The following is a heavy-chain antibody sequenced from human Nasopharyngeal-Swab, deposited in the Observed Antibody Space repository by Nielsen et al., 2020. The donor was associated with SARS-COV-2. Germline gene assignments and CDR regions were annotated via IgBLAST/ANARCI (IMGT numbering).Heavy chain of an antibody. V-gene: IGHV3-23*01. Sequence: WIRQPPGKGLEWVSAISGSGGSTYYADSVKGRFTISRDNSKNTLYLQMNSLRAEDTAVYYCASSVAGTGSVYFDYWGQGTLVTRLL. J-gene: IGHJ4*02. D-gene: IGHD6-19*01. CDR3: ASSVAGTGSVYFDY. CDR2: ISGSGGST.